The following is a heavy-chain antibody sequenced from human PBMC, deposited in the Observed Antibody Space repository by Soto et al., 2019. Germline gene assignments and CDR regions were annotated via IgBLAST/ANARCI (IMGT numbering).Heavy chain of an antibody. J-gene: IGHJ4*02. V-gene: IGHV3-48*03. Sequence: EVQLVESGGGLVQPGGSLRLSCAASGFTFSSYDMNWVRQAPGKGLELVSYSSSSGSTIYYADSVKGRFSISRDNATNSLYLQMNRLRAEDTAVYYCAPENTWSRCFDYWGQGTLVPVSS. D-gene: IGHD1-20*01. CDR1: GFTFSSYD. CDR3: APENTWSRCFDY. CDR2: SSSSGSTI.